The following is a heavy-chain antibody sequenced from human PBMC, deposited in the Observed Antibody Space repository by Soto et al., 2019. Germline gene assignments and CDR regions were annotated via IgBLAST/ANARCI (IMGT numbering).Heavy chain of an antibody. Sequence: GTSVKLSCEACGYRFTSYNIHWVRQAPGQRLEWMGWINAGNGNTKYSQKFQGRVTITRDTSASTAYMELSSLRSEDTAVYYCARDPLNYSHLLDYWGQGTLVTVSS. CDR2: INAGNGNT. CDR1: GYRFTSYN. D-gene: IGHD2-21*01. V-gene: IGHV1-3*01. J-gene: IGHJ4*02. CDR3: ARDPLNYSHLLDY.